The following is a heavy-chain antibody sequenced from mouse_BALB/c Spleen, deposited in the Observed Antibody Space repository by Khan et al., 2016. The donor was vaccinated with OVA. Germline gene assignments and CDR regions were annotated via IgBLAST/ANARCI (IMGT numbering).Heavy chain of an antibody. J-gene: IGHJ3*01. CDR1: GYSFTSYW. D-gene: IGHD2-10*02. CDR2: INPSDGRT. CDR3: ARGGYGSLPY. Sequence: QVQLQQSGAELVKPGASVKLSCKASGYSFTSYWMHWVKQRPGQGLEWIGYINPSDGRTYYNENFKSKATLTVDKSSSTAYMQLSSQKSEDSAVYYCARGGYGSLPYWGQGTLVTVST. V-gene: IGHV1S81*02.